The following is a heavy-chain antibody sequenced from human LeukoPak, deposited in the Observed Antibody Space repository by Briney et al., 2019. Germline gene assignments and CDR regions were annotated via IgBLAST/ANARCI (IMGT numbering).Heavy chain of an antibody. CDR2: INPNSGGT. V-gene: IGHV1-2*02. CDR3: AKGRGHVWFGELLPLDY. D-gene: IGHD3-10*01. CDR1: GYTFTGYY. J-gene: IGHJ4*02. Sequence: GASVKVSCKASGYTFTGYYMHWVRQAPGQGLEWMGWINPNSGGTNYAQKFQGRVTMTRDTSISTAHMELSRLRSDDTAVYYCAKGRGHVWFGELLPLDYWGQGTLVTVSS.